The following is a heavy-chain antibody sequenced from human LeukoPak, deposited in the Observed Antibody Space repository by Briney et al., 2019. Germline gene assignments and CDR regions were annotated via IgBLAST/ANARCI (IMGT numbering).Heavy chain of an antibody. Sequence: SETLSLTCTVSGGSISSSSYYWGWIRQPPGKGLEWIGSIYYSGSTNYNPSLKSRVTISVDTSKNQFSLKLSSVTAADTAVYYCARDGAGDYGYYYYMDVWGKGTTVTVSS. CDR1: GGSISSSSYY. D-gene: IGHD4-17*01. J-gene: IGHJ6*03. V-gene: IGHV4-39*07. CDR3: ARDGAGDYGYYYYMDV. CDR2: IYYSGST.